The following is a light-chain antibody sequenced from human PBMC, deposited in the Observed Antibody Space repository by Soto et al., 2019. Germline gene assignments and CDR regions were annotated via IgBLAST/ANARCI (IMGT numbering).Light chain of an antibody. V-gene: IGLV2-14*01. CDR2: EVS. CDR1: SSDVGVYNY. J-gene: IGLJ1*01. Sequence: QSALTQPASVSGSPGQSITISCSGTSSDVGVYNYVSWYQQHPGKAPKLMLYEVSNRPSGVSNRFSGSKSGNTASLTISGLQAEDEADYYCSSYTSSSTLPYVFGTGTKVTVL. CDR3: SSYTSSSTLPYV.